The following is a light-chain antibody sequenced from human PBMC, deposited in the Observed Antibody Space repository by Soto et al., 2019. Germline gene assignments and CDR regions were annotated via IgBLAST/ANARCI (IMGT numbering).Light chain of an antibody. J-gene: IGKJ1*01. V-gene: IGKV3D-20*02. CDR1: QSISSTY. CDR3: HQRQSWPRT. Sequence: EIVLTQSPATLSVSPGERATLSCRASQSISSTYLAWYQQKRGQAPRLLIYGASSRATGIPDRFSGSGSGTDFTLTISDVEPEDFAVYYCHQRQSWPRTFGQGTKVDIK. CDR2: GAS.